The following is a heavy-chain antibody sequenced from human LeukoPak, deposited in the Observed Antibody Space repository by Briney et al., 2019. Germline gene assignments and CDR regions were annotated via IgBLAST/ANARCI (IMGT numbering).Heavy chain of an antibody. CDR2: IPYDGSNK. CDR1: GFTFSSYG. CDR3: AKAGMTTVTTSFDY. D-gene: IGHD4-17*01. Sequence: GGSLRLSCAASGFTFSSYGMHWVRQAPGKGLEWVAVIPYDGSNKYYADSVKGRFTISRDNSKNTLYLQMNSLRAEDTAVYYCAKAGMTTVTTSFDYWGQGTLVTVSS. V-gene: IGHV3-30*18. J-gene: IGHJ4*02.